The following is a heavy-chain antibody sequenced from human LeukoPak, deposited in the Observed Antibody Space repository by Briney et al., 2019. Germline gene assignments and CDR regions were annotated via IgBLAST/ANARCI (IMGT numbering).Heavy chain of an antibody. V-gene: IGHV3-11*01. CDR2: ISSSGSII. CDR1: GFTFSDYY. D-gene: IGHD5-18*01. CDR3: ARVRRPDTAKVYYYYYYMDV. J-gene: IGHJ6*03. Sequence: GGSLRLSCAASGFTFSDYYMSWIRQAPGKGLEWVSYISSSGSIIYYADSVKGRFTISRDNAKNSLYLQMNSLRAEDTAVYYCARVRRPDTAKVYYYYYYMDVWGKGTTVTVSS.